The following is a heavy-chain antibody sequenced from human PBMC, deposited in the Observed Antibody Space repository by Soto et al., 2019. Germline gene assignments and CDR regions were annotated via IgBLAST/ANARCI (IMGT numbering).Heavy chain of an antibody. CDR1: EPHFNSYS. D-gene: IGHD3-3*02. V-gene: IGHV3-30-3*01. CDR2: ISYDGANK. Sequence: PGGSHIHALPSSEPHFNSYSLHRGRPDPGKVREGMAVISYDGANKKYADFVKGRLTISRDNSKNTLYLQMNSLKPEDTAVYYWARESVLGGEYYYYYGMDVWGQGTTV. J-gene: IGHJ6*02. CDR3: ARESVLGGEYYYYYGMDV.